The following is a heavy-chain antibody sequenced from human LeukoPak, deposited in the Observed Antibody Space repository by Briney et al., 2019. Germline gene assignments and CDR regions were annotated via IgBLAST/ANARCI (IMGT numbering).Heavy chain of an antibody. CDR2: IRSKAYGGTT. CDR3: TRARVATDLYYYHGMDV. CDR1: GFTFGDYA. J-gene: IGHJ6*02. D-gene: IGHD5-12*01. Sequence: GGSLRLSCTASGFTFGDYAMSWFRQAPGKGLEWVGFIRSKAYGGTTEYAASVKGRFTISRDDSKSIAYLQMNSLKTEDTAVYYCTRARVATDLYYYHGMDVWGQGTTVTVSS. V-gene: IGHV3-49*03.